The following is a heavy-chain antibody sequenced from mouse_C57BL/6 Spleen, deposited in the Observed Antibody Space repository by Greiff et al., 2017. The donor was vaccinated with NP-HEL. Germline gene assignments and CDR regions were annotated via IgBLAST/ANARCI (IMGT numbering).Heavy chain of an antibody. Sequence: DVKLVESGGGLVQSGRSLRLSCATSGFTFSDFYMEWVRQAPGKGLEWIAASRNKANDYTTEYSASVKGRFIVSRDTSQSILYLQMNALRAEDTAIYYCARRNYWYFDVWGTGTTVTVSS. CDR2: SRNKANDYTT. J-gene: IGHJ1*03. V-gene: IGHV7-1*01. CDR3: ARRNYWYFDV. CDR1: GFTFSDFY.